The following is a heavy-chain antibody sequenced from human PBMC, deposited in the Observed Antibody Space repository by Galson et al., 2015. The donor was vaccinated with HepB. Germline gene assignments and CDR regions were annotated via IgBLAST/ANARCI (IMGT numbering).Heavy chain of an antibody. CDR3: ARSQTDIVLMVYATTGAFDI. CDR1: GYTFTGYY. Sequence: SVKVSCKASGYTFTGYYMHWVRQAPGPGLEWMGWINPNSGGTNYAQKFQGRVTMTRDTSISTAYMELSRLRSDDAAVYYCARSQTDIVLMVYATTGAFDIWGQGTMVTVSS. J-gene: IGHJ3*02. CDR2: INPNSGGT. D-gene: IGHD2-8*01. V-gene: IGHV1-2*02.